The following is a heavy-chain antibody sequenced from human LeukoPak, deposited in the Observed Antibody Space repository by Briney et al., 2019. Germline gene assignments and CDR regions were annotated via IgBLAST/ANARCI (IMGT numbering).Heavy chain of an antibody. CDR2: ISSSSGTI. Sequence: PGGSLRPSCAASGFTFSSHGMNWVRQAPGKGLEWVSYISSSSGTIYYADSVKGRFTISRDNAKNSLYLQMNSLRAEDTALYSCANAFVGLGYCSSGSCLQGGYAFDIWGQGTMVTVSS. CDR1: GFTFSSHG. V-gene: IGHV3-48*04. D-gene: IGHD2-15*01. J-gene: IGHJ3*02. CDR3: ANAFVGLGYCSSGSCLQGGYAFDI.